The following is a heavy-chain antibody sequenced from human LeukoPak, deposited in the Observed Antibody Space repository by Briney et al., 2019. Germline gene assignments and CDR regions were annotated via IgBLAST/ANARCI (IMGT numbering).Heavy chain of an antibody. J-gene: IGHJ4*02. CDR1: GFTFSSYA. CDR2: ISYDGSNK. Sequence: GGSLRLSCAASGFTFSSYAMHWVRQAPGKGLEWVAVISYDGSNKYYADSVKGRFTISRDNSKNTLYLQMNSLRAEDTAVYYCAREDSGFDYWGKGTLVTVSS. V-gene: IGHV3-30*04. D-gene: IGHD1-26*01. CDR3: AREDSGFDY.